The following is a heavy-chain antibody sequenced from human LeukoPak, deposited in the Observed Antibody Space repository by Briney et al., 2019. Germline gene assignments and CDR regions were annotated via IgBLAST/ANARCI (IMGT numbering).Heavy chain of an antibody. Sequence: PGGSLRLSCAASGFTFSSYWMSWVRQAPGKGLEWVANIKQDGGEKYYVDSVKGRFTISRDNAKNSLYLQMNSLRAEDTAVYYCAREASGWGAVAGPRAFDLWGQGTMVTVSS. CDR3: AREASGWGAVAGPRAFDL. J-gene: IGHJ3*01. CDR2: IKQDGGEK. V-gene: IGHV3-7*01. D-gene: IGHD6-19*01. CDR1: GFTFSSYW.